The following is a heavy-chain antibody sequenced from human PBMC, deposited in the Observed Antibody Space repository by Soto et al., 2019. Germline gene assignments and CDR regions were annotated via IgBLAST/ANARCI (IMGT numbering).Heavy chain of an antibody. CDR3: ARDNLGYSSGWYYDY. D-gene: IGHD6-19*01. CDR1: GGTFSSYA. V-gene: IGHV1-69*13. J-gene: IGHJ4*02. CDR2: IIPIFGTA. Sequence: SVKVSCKASGGTFSSYAISWVRQAPGQGLEWMGGIIPIFGTANYAQKFQGRVTITADESTSTAYMELSSLRSEDTAVYYCARDNLGYSSGWYYDYWGQGTLVTVSS.